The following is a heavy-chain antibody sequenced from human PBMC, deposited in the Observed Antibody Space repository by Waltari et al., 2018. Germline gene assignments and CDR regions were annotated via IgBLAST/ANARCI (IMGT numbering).Heavy chain of an antibody. CDR1: GFAFSNYW. D-gene: IGHD3-10*02. Sequence: EVQLVESGGGFFQPGGSLRLSCEASGFAFSNYWIHWVRQAPGRGLEWVSRISCDGTSISNADSVGGRFSISRDNYKNTVYLQIHSLRAEDTAVFYCARLMLSHPENGMDVWGQGTSVTVS. CDR3: ARLMLSHPENGMDV. V-gene: IGHV3-74*01. J-gene: IGHJ6*02. CDR2: ISCDGTSI.